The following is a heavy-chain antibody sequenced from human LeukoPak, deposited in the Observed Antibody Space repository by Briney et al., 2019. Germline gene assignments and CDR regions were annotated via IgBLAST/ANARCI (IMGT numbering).Heavy chain of an antibody. J-gene: IGHJ4*02. CDR3: ARATYYYDSSGYYSRHALSGKFDY. Sequence: SVKVSCKASGGTFSSYAISWVRQAPGRGLEWMGRIIPILGIANYAQKFQGRVTITADKSTSTAYMELRSLRSDDTAVYYCARATYYYDSSGYYSRHALSGKFDYWGQGTLVTVSS. CDR1: GGTFSSYA. V-gene: IGHV1-69*04. CDR2: IIPILGIA. D-gene: IGHD3-22*01.